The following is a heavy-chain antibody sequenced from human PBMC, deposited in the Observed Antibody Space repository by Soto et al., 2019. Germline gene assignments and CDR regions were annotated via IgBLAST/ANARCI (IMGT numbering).Heavy chain of an antibody. Sequence: QLQLQESGPGLVKPSETLSLTCTVSGGSISSSSYYWGWIRQPPGKGLEWIGSIYYSGSTYYNPSLKSRVTISVNTSKYQCSLKLGSVTAAATAVYYSARHAACGGGSCYSFSDGYNPGSYWYFDLWGRGTLVTVSS. CDR2: IYYSGST. CDR1: GGSISSSSYY. J-gene: IGHJ2*01. D-gene: IGHD2-15*01. V-gene: IGHV4-39*01. CDR3: ARHAACGGGSCYSFSDGYNPGSYWYFDL.